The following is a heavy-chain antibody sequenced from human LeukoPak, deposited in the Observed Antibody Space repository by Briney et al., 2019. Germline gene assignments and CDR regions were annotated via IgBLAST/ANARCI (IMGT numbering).Heavy chain of an antibody. V-gene: IGHV3-30-3*01. J-gene: IGHJ6*02. CDR1: GFTFSSYA. Sequence: GGSLRLSCAASGFTFSSYAMHWVRQAPGKGLEWVAVISFDGSNKYYADSVKGRFTISRDNSKNTLYLQMNSLRAEDTAVYYCASAEQQLVQSDYYYYGMDVWGQGTTVTVSS. CDR3: ASAEQQLVQSDYYYYGMDV. CDR2: ISFDGSNK. D-gene: IGHD6-13*01.